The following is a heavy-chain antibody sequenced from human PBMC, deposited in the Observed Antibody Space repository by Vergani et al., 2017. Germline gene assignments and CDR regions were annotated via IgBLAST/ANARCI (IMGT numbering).Heavy chain of an antibody. CDR1: GFTFSSYG. CDR3: AREGTSRADFPHPSSYYFDY. D-gene: IGHD1/OR15-1a*01. J-gene: IGHJ4*02. CDR2: IWYDGSNK. Sequence: QVQLVESGGGVVQPGRSLRLSCAASGFTFSSYGMHWVRQAPGKGLEWVAVIWYDGSNKYYADSVKGRFTISRDNYKNTLYLQMNSLRAEDTAVYYCAREGTSRADFPHPSSYYFDYWGQGTLVTVSS. V-gene: IGHV3-33*01.